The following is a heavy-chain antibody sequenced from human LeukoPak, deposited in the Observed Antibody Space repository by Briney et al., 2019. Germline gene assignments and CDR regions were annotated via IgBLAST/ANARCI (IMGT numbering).Heavy chain of an antibody. V-gene: IGHV4-34*01. CDR2: INHSGST. CDR3: ARVDWSGSYSFDY. J-gene: IGHJ4*02. CDR1: GGSFSGYY. Sequence: PSETLSLTCAVYGGSFSGYYWSWLRQPPGKGLEWIGEINHSGSTNYNPSLKSRVTISVDTSKNQFSLKLSSVTAADTAVYYCARVDWSGSYSFDYWGQGTLVTVSS. D-gene: IGHD1-26*01.